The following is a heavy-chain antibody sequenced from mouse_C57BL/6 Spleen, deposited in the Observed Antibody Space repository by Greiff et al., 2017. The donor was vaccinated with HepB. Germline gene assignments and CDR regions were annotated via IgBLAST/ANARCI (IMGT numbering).Heavy chain of an antibody. D-gene: IGHD4-1*01. CDR3: ARALELGYAMDY. CDR2: INPNNGGT. V-gene: IGHV1-26*01. J-gene: IGHJ4*01. CDR1: GYTFTDYY. Sequence: VQLQQSGPELVKPGASVKISCKASGYTFTDYYMNWVKQSHGKSLEWIGDINPNNGGTSYNQKFKGKATLTVDKSSSTAYMELRSLTSEDSAVYYCARALELGYAMDYWGQGTSVTVSS.